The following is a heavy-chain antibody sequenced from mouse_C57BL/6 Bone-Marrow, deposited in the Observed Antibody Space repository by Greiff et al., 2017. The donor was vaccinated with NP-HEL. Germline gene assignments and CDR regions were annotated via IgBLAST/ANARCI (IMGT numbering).Heavy chain of an antibody. CDR1: GFSLTSYG. Sequence: VQLVESGPGLVQPSQSLSITCTVSGFSLTSYGVHWVRQSPGKGLEWLGVIWSGGSTDYNAAFISRLSISKDNSKSQVFFKMNSLQADDTAIYYCARGRVPWYFDVWGTGTTVTVSS. J-gene: IGHJ1*03. CDR3: ARGRVPWYFDV. V-gene: IGHV2-2*01. CDR2: IWSGGST. D-gene: IGHD5-1*01.